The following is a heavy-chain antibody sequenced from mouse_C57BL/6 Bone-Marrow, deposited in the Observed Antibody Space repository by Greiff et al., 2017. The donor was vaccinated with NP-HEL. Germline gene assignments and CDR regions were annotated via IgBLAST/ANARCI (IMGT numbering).Heavy chain of an antibody. V-gene: IGHV1-42*01. Sequence: VQLQQSGPELVKPGASVKISCKASGYSFTGYYMNWVKQSPEKSLEWIGEINPSTGGTTYNQKFKAKATLTVDKSSSTAYMQLKSLTSEDSAVYYCARRWLRGFAYWGQGTLVTVSA. CDR3: ARRWLRGFAY. CDR1: GYSFTGYY. CDR2: INPSTGGT. D-gene: IGHD2-2*01. J-gene: IGHJ3*01.